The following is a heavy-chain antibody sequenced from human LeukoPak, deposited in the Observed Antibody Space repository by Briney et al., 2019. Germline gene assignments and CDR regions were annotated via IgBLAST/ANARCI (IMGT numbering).Heavy chain of an antibody. J-gene: IGHJ6*02. V-gene: IGHV3-30*02. CDR2: IRYDGSNK. Sequence: PGGSLRLSCAASGFTFSSYGMHWVRQAPGKGLEWVAFIRYDGSNKYYADSVKGRFTISRDNSKNTLYLQMNSLRAEDTALYYCAKELPLRYCSNTSCPGLYGMDVWGQGTTVTVSS. D-gene: IGHD2-2*01. CDR1: GFTFSSYG. CDR3: AKELPLRYCSNTSCPGLYGMDV.